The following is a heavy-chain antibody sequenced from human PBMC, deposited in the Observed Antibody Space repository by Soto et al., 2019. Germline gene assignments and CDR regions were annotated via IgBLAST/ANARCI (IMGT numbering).Heavy chain of an antibody. CDR2: IYHSGST. Sequence: QVQLQESGPGLVKPSGTLSLTCAVSGGSISSSNWWSWVRQPPGKGLEWIGEIYHSGSTNYKPSLKIRVTISVDKSKNQFSLKLSSVTAADTAVYYCARESSLGYCSSTSCYDTVYWGQGTLVTVSS. CDR3: ARESSLGYCSSTSCYDTVY. D-gene: IGHD2-2*01. V-gene: IGHV4-4*02. J-gene: IGHJ4*02. CDR1: GGSISSSNW.